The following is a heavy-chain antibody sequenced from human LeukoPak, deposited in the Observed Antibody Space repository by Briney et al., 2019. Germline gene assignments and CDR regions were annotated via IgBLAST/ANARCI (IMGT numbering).Heavy chain of an antibody. CDR1: GFTFNNYA. CDR3: GRDYADYVGYFFFDY. D-gene: IGHD4-17*01. J-gene: IGHJ4*02. Sequence: GGSLRLSCAASGFTFNNYAMNWGRQAPGKGLGWVSSISGGGETTYYADAAKGRCTIPKDNSQNTLYLQMNSLRAEDPAVYYCGRDYADYVGYFFFDYWGRGTLVTVSS. CDR2: ISGGGETT. V-gene: IGHV3-23*01.